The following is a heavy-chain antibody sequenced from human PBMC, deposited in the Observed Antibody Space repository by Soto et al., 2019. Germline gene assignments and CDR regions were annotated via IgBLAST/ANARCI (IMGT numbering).Heavy chain of an antibody. J-gene: IGHJ4*02. D-gene: IGHD5-12*01. CDR3: AGEAYSGYGHAIDS. CDR1: GASMSTYY. V-gene: IGHV4-59*12. CDR2: NYHSGTT. Sequence: SETLSLTCNVSGASMSTYYWSWIRQAPGKGLEWIGYNYHSGTTNYNPSLKSRVTISVDTSKNQISLRLRSVTAADTAVYYCAGEAYSGYGHAIDSWGQGSLVTVSS.